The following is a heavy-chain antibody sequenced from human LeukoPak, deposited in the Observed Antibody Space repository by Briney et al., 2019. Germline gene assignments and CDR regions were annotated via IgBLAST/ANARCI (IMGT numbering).Heavy chain of an antibody. CDR3: ARYCSSTSCYYDY. CDR2: IYHSGST. Sequence: SETLSLTCAVSGYSISSGYYWGWIRQPPGKGLEGIGSIYHSGSTYYNPSLKSRVTISVDTSKNQFSLKRSSVTAADTAVYYCARYCSSTSCYYDYWGQGTLVTVSS. V-gene: IGHV4-38-2*01. CDR1: GYSISSGYY. D-gene: IGHD2-2*01. J-gene: IGHJ4*02.